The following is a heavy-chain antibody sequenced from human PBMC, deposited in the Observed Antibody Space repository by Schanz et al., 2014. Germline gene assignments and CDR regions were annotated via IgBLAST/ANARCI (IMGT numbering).Heavy chain of an antibody. CDR2: TGPYGKTI. J-gene: IGHJ4*02. V-gene: IGHV3-48*04. CDR1: GFTFSSHS. D-gene: IGHD3-10*02. Sequence: EVQLVESGGGLVQPGGSLRLSCAASGFTFSSHSMHWVRQAPGKGPEWISYTGPYGKTIYYADSVKGRFTISRDSSKNTLYLQMNSLRPEDTAIYYCAKKQYDDVDLSSFYFDFWGQGTLVTVSS. CDR3: AKKQYDDVDLSSFYFDF.